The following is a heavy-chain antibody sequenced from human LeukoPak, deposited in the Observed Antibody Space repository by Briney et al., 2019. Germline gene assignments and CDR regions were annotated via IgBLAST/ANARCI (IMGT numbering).Heavy chain of an antibody. J-gene: IGHJ4*02. CDR3: VKTLKYYGSGRGLFDS. V-gene: IGHV3-64D*06. CDR1: GCTFMSSA. D-gene: IGHD3-10*01. Sequence: PGGSLRLSCSASGCTFMSSAMYWVRQTPGRGLEYVSAFSSDGSSTFYAESVKGRLTISRDNYKNMLYLQMSSLRADDKAVYYCVKTLKYYGSGRGLFDSWGQGILVTVSS. CDR2: FSSDGSST.